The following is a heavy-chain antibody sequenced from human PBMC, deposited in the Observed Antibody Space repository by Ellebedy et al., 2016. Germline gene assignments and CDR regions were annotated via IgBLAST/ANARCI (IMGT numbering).Heavy chain of an antibody. V-gene: IGHV3-23*01. CDR2: ISGSGGST. Sequence: GGSLRLXXAASGFTFSSYAMSWVRQAPGKGLEWVSAISGSGGSTYYADSVKGRFTISRDNSKNTLYLQMNSLRAEDTAVYYCAKELSIGEFNDWLVPYYYYGMDVWGQGTTVTVSS. CDR1: GFTFSSYA. D-gene: IGHD3-10*01. J-gene: IGHJ6*02. CDR3: AKELSIGEFNDWLVPYYYYGMDV.